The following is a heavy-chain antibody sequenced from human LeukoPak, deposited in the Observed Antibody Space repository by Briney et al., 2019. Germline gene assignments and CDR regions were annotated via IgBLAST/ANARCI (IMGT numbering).Heavy chain of an antibody. CDR2: IKQDGSEK. Sequence: GGSLRLSCAASGFTVSSNYMSWVRQAPGKGLEWVANIKQDGSEKYYVDSVKGRFTISRDNAKNSLYLQTNSLRAEDTAVYYCAREGSSGWYCDYWGQGTLVTVSS. CDR1: GFTVSSNY. CDR3: AREGSSGWYCDY. J-gene: IGHJ4*02. V-gene: IGHV3-7*03. D-gene: IGHD6-19*01.